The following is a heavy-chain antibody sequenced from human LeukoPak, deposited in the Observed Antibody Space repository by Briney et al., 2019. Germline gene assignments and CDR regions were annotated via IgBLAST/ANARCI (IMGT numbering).Heavy chain of an antibody. J-gene: IGHJ4*02. CDR2: ISGSGGST. Sequence: GGSLRLSCAASGFTFSSYAMSWLRQAPGKGLEWVSAISGSGGSTYYPDSVKGRFTISRDKSKNTLYLQMNSLRAEDTAVYYCAKDPFGSGSYILDYWGQGTLVTVSS. V-gene: IGHV3-23*01. CDR3: AKDPFGSGSYILDY. CDR1: GFTFSSYA. D-gene: IGHD3-10*01.